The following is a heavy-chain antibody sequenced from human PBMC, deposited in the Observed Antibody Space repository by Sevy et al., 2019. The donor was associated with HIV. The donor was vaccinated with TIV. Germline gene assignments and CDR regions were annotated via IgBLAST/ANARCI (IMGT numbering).Heavy chain of an antibody. V-gene: IGHV4-39*01. Sequence: SETLSLTCTVSGGSISSSSYYWGWIRQPPGKGLEWIGSIYYSGSTYHNPSLKSRVTISVDTSKNQFSLKLSSVTAADTAVYYCARHGIDYDYVWGSYRYTPEYFQHWGQGTLVTVSS. CDR2: IYYSGST. J-gene: IGHJ1*01. D-gene: IGHD3-16*02. CDR1: GGSISSSSYY. CDR3: ARHGIDYDYVWGSYRYTPEYFQH.